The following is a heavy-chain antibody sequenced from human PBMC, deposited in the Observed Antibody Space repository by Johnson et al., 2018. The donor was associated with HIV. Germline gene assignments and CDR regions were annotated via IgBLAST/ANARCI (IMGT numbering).Heavy chain of an antibody. CDR1: GFTFDDYA. CDR2: ISWNSGSI. D-gene: IGHD2-15*01. J-gene: IGHJ3*02. CDR3: ARDRYCSGGSCYLRSRADAFDI. Sequence: VQLVESGGGLVQRGGSLRLSCAASGFTFDDYAMHWVRQAPGKGLEWVSGISWNSGSIGYADSVKGRFTISRDNSKNTLYLQMNSLRAEDTAVYYCARDRYCSGGSCYLRSRADAFDIWGQGTMVTVSS. V-gene: IGHV3-9*01.